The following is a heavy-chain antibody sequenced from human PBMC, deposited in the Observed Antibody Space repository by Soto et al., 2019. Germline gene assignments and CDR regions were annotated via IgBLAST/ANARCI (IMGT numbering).Heavy chain of an antibody. D-gene: IGHD1-26*01. CDR3: AKDQYSGSPGKPDY. J-gene: IGHJ4*02. Sequence: GGSLRLSCGASGFTFSSYAMSWVRQAPGKGLEWVSAISGSGGSPYYADSVKGRFTISRDNSKNTLYLQMNTLRAEDPAVYYCAKDQYSGSPGKPDYWGQGTLVTVSS. CDR2: ISGSGGSP. CDR1: GFTFSSYA. V-gene: IGHV3-23*01.